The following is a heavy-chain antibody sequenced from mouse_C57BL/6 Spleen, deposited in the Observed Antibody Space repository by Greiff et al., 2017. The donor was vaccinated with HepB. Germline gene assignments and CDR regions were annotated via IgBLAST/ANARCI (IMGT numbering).Heavy chain of an antibody. V-gene: IGHV1-62-2*01. Sequence: QVQLQQSGAELVKPGASVKLSCKASGYTFTEYTIHWVKQRSGQGLEWIGWFYPGSGSIKYNEKFKDKATLTADKSSSTVYMELSRLTSEDSAVYYCARHEGAYYSNYYAMDYWGQGTSVTVSS. CDR3: ARHEGAYYSNYYAMDY. CDR2: FYPGSGSI. J-gene: IGHJ4*01. CDR1: GYTFTEYT. D-gene: IGHD2-5*01.